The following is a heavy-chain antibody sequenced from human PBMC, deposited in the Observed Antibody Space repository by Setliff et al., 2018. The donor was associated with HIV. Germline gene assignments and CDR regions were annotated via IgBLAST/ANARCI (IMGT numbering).Heavy chain of an antibody. CDR1: GYSFSTYS. CDR2: ISAGGHQT. CDR3: AIGGGDGHPTWVY. V-gene: IGHV1-3*01. D-gene: IGHD3-16*01. Sequence: WASVKVSCKASGYSFSTYSLHWVRQAPGQGLEWVGWISAGGHQTKYSEKFQDRVTITTDTSASTAYLQLSALRSEDTAVFYCAIGGGDGHPTWVYWGLGTLVTVSS. J-gene: IGHJ4*02.